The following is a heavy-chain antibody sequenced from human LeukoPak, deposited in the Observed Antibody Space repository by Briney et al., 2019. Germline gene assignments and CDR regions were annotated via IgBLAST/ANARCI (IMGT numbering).Heavy chain of an antibody. Sequence: GGSLRLSCAASGFTFSDYYMSWIRQAPGKGLEWVSYISSSGSTIYYADSVKGRFTISRGNAKNSLYLQMNSLRAEDTAVYYCAREERQPGVFRDYWGQGTLVTVSS. CDR2: ISSSGSTI. V-gene: IGHV3-11*01. D-gene: IGHD6-13*01. J-gene: IGHJ4*02. CDR3: AREERQPGVFRDY. CDR1: GFTFSDYY.